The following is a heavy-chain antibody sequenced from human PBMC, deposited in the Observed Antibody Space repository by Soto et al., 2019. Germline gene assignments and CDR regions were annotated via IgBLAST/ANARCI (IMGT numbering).Heavy chain of an antibody. Sequence: SGPTLVNPTQTLTLTCTFSGFSLSTSGVGVGWIRQPPGKALEWLALIYWDDDKRYSPSLKSRLTITKDTSKNQVVLTMTNIDIVFTNSSNWVPMILTKPAFDHWGQGNLVTVSS. CDR1: GFSLSTSGVG. CDR3: VPMILTKPAFDH. V-gene: IGHV2-5*02. D-gene: IGHD3-22*01. J-gene: IGHJ4*02. CDR2: IYWDDDK.